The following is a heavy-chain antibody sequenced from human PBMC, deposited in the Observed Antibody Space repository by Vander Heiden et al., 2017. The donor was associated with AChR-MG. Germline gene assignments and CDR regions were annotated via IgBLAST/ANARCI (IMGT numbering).Heavy chain of an antibody. J-gene: IGHJ4*02. V-gene: IGHV3-23*01. Sequence: EVQLLESGGGLVQPGGSLRHPCAASVITLVSYAMSWVRQAPGKGLELVSVISGRGGSTYYADSVKGRFTIARDNSKNMLYLQMNSLRAEDTAVYYCAKRSSGFYYYFDYWGQGTLVTVSS. CDR1: VITLVSYA. CDR2: ISGRGGST. D-gene: IGHD3-22*01. CDR3: AKRSSGFYYYFDY.